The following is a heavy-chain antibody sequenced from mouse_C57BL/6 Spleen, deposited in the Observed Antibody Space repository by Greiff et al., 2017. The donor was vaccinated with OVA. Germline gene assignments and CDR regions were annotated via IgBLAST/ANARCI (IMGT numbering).Heavy chain of an antibody. Sequence: VQLKESGGGLVKPGGSLKLSCAASGFTFSSYAMSWVRQTPEKRLEWVATISDGASHTYYSYNVNGRFTISSANAKNKLYRRMSHLKCEDTAMYYCARDQGGFGYWGKGATLTVSS. J-gene: IGHJ2*01. D-gene: IGHD3-2*02. V-gene: IGHV5-4*01. CDR1: GFTFSSYA. CDR2: ISDGASHT. CDR3: ARDQGGFGY.